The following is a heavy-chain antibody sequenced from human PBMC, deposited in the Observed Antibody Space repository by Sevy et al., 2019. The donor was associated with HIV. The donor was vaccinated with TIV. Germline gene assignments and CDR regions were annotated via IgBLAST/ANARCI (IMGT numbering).Heavy chain of an antibody. CDR3: SRDLRLSGIYRSDY. J-gene: IGHJ4*02. V-gene: IGHV3-48*03. D-gene: IGHD1-26*01. CDR2: ISGSGNTI. Sequence: GGSLRLSCAASGFTFNSYDMNWVRRAPGKGLEWISYISGSGNTIYYADSVKGRFTISRDNAKKSLSLQMNSLRAKDTAVYYCSRDLRLSGIYRSDYWGQGTLVTVSS. CDR1: GFTFNSYD.